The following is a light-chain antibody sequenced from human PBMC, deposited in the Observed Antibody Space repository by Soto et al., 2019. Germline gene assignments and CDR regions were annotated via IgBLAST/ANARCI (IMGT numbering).Light chain of an antibody. CDR2: WAS. CDR3: QQYYSTPLT. Sequence: DIVMTQSPDSLAVSLGERATINCKSSQSVLYSSNNKNYLAWYQQKPGQPPMLLIYWASTRASGVPDRFSGSGSVTDFTLTISSLQAEYVAVYYWQQYYSTPLTVGPVNKVDI. V-gene: IGKV4-1*01. J-gene: IGKJ3*01. CDR1: QSVLYSSNNKNY.